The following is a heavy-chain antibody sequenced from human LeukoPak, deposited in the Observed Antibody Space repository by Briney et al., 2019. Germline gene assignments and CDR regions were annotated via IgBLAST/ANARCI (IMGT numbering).Heavy chain of an antibody. CDR1: EFTFSSYG. V-gene: IGHV3-30*02. J-gene: IGHJ4*02. D-gene: IGHD2-15*01. CDR3: AKDPRSFVGRPPDS. Sequence: GGSLRLSCAASEFTFSSYGMHWVRQAPGKGLEWVAFIRYDGSKYYADSVKGRFTISRENSKNTLYLQMNFLRGEDTAVYYCAKDPRSFVGRPPDSWGQGTLVTVSS. CDR2: IRYDGSK.